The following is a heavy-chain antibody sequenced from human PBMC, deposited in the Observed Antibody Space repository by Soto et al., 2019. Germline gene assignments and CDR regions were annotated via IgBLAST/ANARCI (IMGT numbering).Heavy chain of an antibody. D-gene: IGHD6-25*01. CDR2: IYTSGST. CDR3: ARVGPIPAALNYYSYYAMDV. V-gene: IGHV4-4*07. J-gene: IGHJ6*02. Sequence: SGTLSLTCTVSGGSISSYYWSWIRQPAGKGLEWIGRIYTSGSTNYNPSLKSRVTMSVDTSKNQFSLKLSSVTAADTAVYYCARVGPIPAALNYYSYYAMDVWGQGTTVIVSS. CDR1: GGSISSYY.